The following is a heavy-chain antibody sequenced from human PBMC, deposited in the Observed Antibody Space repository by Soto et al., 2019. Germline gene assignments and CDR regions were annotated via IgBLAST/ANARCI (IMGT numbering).Heavy chain of an antibody. Sequence: ETLSLTCTVSGGSISSYYWSWIRQPAGKGLEWIGRIYTSGSTNYNPSLKSRVTMSVDTPKNQFSLKLSSVTAADTAVYYCAREREGPITYYYDSSGYFLDYWGQGTLVTVSS. D-gene: IGHD3-22*01. CDR1: GGSISSYY. CDR3: AREREGPITYYYDSSGYFLDY. CDR2: IYTSGST. J-gene: IGHJ4*02. V-gene: IGHV4-4*07.